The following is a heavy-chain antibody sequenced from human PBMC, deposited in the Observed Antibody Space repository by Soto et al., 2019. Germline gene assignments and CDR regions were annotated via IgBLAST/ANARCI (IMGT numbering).Heavy chain of an antibody. CDR3: AKDQSSLGYFDY. J-gene: IGHJ4*02. Sequence: GGSLRLSCAASGFTFSSYAMSWVRQAPGKGLGWVSAISGSGGSTYYADSVKGRFTISRDNSKNTLYLQMNSQRAEDTAVYYCAKDQSSLGYFDYWGQGTRVTVSS. D-gene: IGHD3-16*01. CDR2: ISGSGGST. CDR1: GFTFSSYA. V-gene: IGHV3-23*01.